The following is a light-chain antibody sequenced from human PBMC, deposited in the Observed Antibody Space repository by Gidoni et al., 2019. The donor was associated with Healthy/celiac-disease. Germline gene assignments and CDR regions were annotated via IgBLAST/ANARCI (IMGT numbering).Light chain of an antibody. CDR2: KAS. J-gene: IGKJ1*01. CDR3: QQYNSYST. V-gene: IGKV1-5*03. Sequence: DIQMTQSPSTLSASVGDRVTITCRASQSISSWLAWYQQKPGKAPKLLIYKASSLESGVPSRFSGSGSGTEFTLTISSLQPDDFATYYCQQYNSYSTFGQXTKVE. CDR1: QSISSW.